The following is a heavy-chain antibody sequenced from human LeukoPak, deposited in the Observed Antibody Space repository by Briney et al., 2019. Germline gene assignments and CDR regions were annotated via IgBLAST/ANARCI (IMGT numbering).Heavy chain of an antibody. CDR3: TTEALRYFDWSAYAEGYFDY. CDR1: GFTFSSHW. Sequence: GGSLRLSCAGSGFTFSSHWIGWVRQAPGKGLEWVAHINQDGSQKYYVDSVEGRFAISRDNAKNSLYLQMNSLRAEDTAVYYCTTEALRYFDWSAYAEGYFDYWGQGTLVTVSS. D-gene: IGHD3-9*01. J-gene: IGHJ4*02. CDR2: INQDGSQK. V-gene: IGHV3-7*03.